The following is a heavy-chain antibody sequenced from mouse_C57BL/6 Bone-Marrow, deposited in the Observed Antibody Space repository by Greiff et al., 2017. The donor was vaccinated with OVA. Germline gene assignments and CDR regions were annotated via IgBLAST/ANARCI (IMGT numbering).Heavy chain of an antibody. CDR3: ARHPAYSYEKGAMDY. CDR2: ISNGGGST. J-gene: IGHJ4*01. CDR1: GFTFSDYY. Sequence: EVQVVESGGGLVQPGGSLKLSCAASGFTFSDYYMYWVRQTPEKRLEWVAYISNGGGSTYYPDTVKGRFTISRDNAKNTLYLQMSRLKSEDTAMYYCARHPAYSYEKGAMDYWGQGTSVTVSS. V-gene: IGHV5-12*01. D-gene: IGHD2-12*01.